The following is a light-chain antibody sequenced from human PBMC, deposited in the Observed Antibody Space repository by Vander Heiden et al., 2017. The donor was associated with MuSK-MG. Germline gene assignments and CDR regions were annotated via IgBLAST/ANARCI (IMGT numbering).Light chain of an antibody. V-gene: IGLV1-44*01. CDR2: RNN. Sequence: QSVLTQPPSASGPAGQRVTISCSGSSSNVGGNTVNWYQQLPGTAPKLLIYRNNQRPSGVPDRFSGSKSGTSASLAISGLQSEDEAEYYCAAWDGSSVVFGGGTKLTVL. CDR1: SSNVGGNT. J-gene: IGLJ2*01. CDR3: AAWDGSSVV.